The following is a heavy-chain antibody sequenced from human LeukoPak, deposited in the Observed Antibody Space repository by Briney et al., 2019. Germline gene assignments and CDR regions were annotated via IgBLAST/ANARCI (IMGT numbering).Heavy chain of an antibody. D-gene: IGHD1-26*01. CDR1: GGSISSYY. V-gene: IGHV4-59*12. CDR3: ARDRGAVGATPIDY. CDR2: IYYSGST. Sequence: SETLSLTCTVSGGSISSYYWSWIRQPPGKGLEWIGYIYYSGSTNYNPSLKSRVTISVDTSKNQFSLKLSSVTVADTAVYYCARDRGAVGATPIDYWGQGTLVTVSS. J-gene: IGHJ4*02.